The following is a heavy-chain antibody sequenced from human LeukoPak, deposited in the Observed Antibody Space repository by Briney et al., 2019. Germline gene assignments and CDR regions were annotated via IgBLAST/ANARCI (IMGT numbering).Heavy chain of an antibody. CDR3: AKDVLTATTFDSGMNV. CDR1: GFAFDGYA. V-gene: IGHV3-9*01. D-gene: IGHD1-20*01. Sequence: GRSLRLSCAASGFAFDGYAMHWVRQAPGKGLEWVSGISWNSGSIGYADSVKGRFTISRDNAKNSLYLQMNSLRAEDTALYYCAKDVLTATTFDSGMNVWGQGTTVTVSS. J-gene: IGHJ6*02. CDR2: ISWNSGSI.